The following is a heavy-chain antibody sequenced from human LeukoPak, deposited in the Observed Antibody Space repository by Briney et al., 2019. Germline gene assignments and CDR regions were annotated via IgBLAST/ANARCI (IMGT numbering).Heavy chain of an antibody. V-gene: IGHV3-7*01. Sequence: GGSLRLSCAASGFTFSSYWMSWVRQAPGKGLEWVANIKQDGSEKYYVDSVKGRFTISRDSAKNSLSLQMNSLRAEDTAVYYCAHLSRLGELHGSWGQGTLVTVSS. J-gene: IGHJ5*02. CDR1: GFTFSSYW. CDR3: AHLSRLGELHGS. CDR2: IKQDGSEK. D-gene: IGHD3-16*01.